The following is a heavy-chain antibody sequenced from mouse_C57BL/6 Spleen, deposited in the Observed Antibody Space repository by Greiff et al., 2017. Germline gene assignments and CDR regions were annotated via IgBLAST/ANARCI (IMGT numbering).Heavy chain of an antibody. CDR1: GYTFTDYN. Sequence: EVQLQESGPALVKPGASVKIPCKASGYTFTDYNMDWVKQSHGKSLEWIGDINPNNGGTIYNQKFKGKATLAVDKSSSTAYMELRSLHSEDTAVCYCSRGYRYFDVWGTGTTVTVSS. V-gene: IGHV1-18*01. CDR2: INPNNGGT. J-gene: IGHJ1*03. CDR3: SRGYRYFDV. D-gene: IGHD1-2*01.